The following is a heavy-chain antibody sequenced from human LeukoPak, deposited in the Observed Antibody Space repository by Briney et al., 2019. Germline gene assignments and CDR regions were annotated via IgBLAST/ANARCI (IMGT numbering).Heavy chain of an antibody. J-gene: IGHJ4*02. V-gene: IGHV4-39*01. Sequence: KTSETLSLTCTVSGGSISSSSYYWGWIRQPPGKGLEWIGIIYYIVIGYYNPSLKSQDTISVDRSKNQFSLKLSSVTAADTAVYYCERHNNWNDTPREGLRYGEFDYWGQGTLVAVSS. CDR3: ERHNNWNDTPREGLRYGEFDY. CDR2: IYYIVIG. CDR1: GGSISSSSYY. D-gene: IGHD1-20*01.